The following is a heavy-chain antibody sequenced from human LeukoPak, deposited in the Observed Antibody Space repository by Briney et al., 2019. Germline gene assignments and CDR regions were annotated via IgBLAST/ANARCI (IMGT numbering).Heavy chain of an antibody. Sequence: SGGSLRLSCAASGFTFSSYGMHWVRQAPGKGLEWVAVIWYDGSNKYYADSVKGRFTISRDNSKNTLYLQMNSLRAEDTAVYYCARDNYGDSLDYWGQGTLVTVYS. CDR2: IWYDGSNK. D-gene: IGHD4-17*01. CDR3: ARDNYGDSLDY. J-gene: IGHJ4*02. CDR1: GFTFSSYG. V-gene: IGHV3-33*01.